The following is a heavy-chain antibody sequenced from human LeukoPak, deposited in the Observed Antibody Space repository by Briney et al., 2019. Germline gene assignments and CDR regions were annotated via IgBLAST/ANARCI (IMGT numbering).Heavy chain of an antibody. Sequence: PGGSLRLSCAASGFTFSSYAMSWVRQAPGKGLEWVSGISGSGGSTYYADSVKGRFTISRDNSKSTLYLQMNSLRAEDTAVYYCAMGPYYYDSSGYYYWGQGTLVTVSS. J-gene: IGHJ4*02. D-gene: IGHD3-22*01. V-gene: IGHV3-23*01. CDR3: AMGPYYYDSSGYYY. CDR1: GFTFSSYA. CDR2: ISGSGGST.